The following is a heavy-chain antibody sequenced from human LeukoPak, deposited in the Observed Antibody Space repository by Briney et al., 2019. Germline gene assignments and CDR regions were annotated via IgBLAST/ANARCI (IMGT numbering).Heavy chain of an antibody. CDR2: IYHSSSP. CDR3: ARGARGYPDDNFDY. D-gene: IGHD5-12*01. Sequence: KASGTLSLTCGASADSITGRYWWNWVRQSPGKGLEWIGEIYHSSSPNYNPSLQSRVTISVDTSKKQFSLNLNSVTAADTAIYYCARGARGYPDDNFDYWGQGTLVTVSS. CDR1: ADSITGRYW. J-gene: IGHJ4*02. V-gene: IGHV4-4*02.